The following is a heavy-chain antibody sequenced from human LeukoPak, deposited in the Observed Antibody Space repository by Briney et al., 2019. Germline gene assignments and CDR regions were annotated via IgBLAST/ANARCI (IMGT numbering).Heavy chain of an antibody. V-gene: IGHV3-23*01. CDR3: AGRVTGYSSGYVY. CDR1: GITFSNYA. CDR2: ISGSAHKI. D-gene: IGHD5-18*01. J-gene: IGHJ4*02. Sequence: PGGSLRLSCVASGITFSNYAVGWVRQAPEKGLDWVSVISGSAHKIRYADSVKGRFTTSRDNSENIVYLQMNNLRAEDTAVYYCAGRVTGYSSGYVYWGQGTLVTVSS.